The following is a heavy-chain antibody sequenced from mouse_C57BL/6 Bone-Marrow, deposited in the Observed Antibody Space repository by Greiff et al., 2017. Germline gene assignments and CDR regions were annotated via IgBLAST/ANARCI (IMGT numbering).Heavy chain of an antibody. D-gene: IGHD2-4*01. CDR3: ARHGRWDYDGDWYFDV. Sequence: EVQLVESGGGLVQPGASLKLSCESNEYEFPSHDMSWVRKTPEKRLELVAAINSDGGSTYYPDTMERRFIISRDNTKKTLYLQMSSLKSEDTAVYYCARHGRWDYDGDWYFDVWGTGTTVTVSS. CDR2: INSDGGST. CDR1: EYEFPSHD. V-gene: IGHV5-2*01. J-gene: IGHJ1*03.